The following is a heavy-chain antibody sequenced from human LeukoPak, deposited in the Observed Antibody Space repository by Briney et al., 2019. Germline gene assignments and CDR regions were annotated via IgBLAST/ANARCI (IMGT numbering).Heavy chain of an antibody. CDR1: GFTFSSYA. D-gene: IGHD6-19*01. CDR2: ISGSGGST. J-gene: IGHJ4*02. Sequence: GGSLRLSCGASGFTFSSYAMSWVRQAPGKGLESVSVISGSGGSTYYADSVKGRFTISRDNSQNTLYLQMNSLRAEDTAVYFCARPPGSGWPYYFDYWGQGTLVTVSS. V-gene: IGHV3-23*01. CDR3: ARPPGSGWPYYFDY.